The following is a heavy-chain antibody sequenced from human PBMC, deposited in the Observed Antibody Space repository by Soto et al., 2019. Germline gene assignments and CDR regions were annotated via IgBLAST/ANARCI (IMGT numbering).Heavy chain of an antibody. CDR3: ARDTAMARYFDY. D-gene: IGHD5-18*01. CDR2: IIPIFGTA. CDR1: GGTFSSYA. V-gene: IGHV1-69*13. J-gene: IGHJ4*02. Sequence: ASVKVSCKASGGTFSSYAISWVRQAPGQGLEWMGGIIPIFGTANYAQKFQGRVTITADESTSTAYMELSSLRSEDTAVYYCARDTAMARYFDYWGQGTLVTVSS.